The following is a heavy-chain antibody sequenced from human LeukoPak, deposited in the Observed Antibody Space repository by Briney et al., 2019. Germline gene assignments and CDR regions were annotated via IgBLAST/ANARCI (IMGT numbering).Heavy chain of an antibody. CDR2: IYYSGST. CDR3: ARHGGIASAGTGRDYFDF. V-gene: IGHV4-39*01. D-gene: IGHD6-13*01. Sequence: SETLSLTCIVSGASISDTTYYWGWVRQPPGKGLESIGSIYYSGSTYYNPSLKSRVTISVDRSKNQFSLRVSSVTAADTAVYYCARHGGIASAGTGRDYFDFWGQGTLVTVSS. CDR1: GASISDTTYY. J-gene: IGHJ4*02.